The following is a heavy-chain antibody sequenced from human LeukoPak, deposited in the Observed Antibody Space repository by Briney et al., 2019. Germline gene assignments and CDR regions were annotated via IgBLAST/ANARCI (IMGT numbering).Heavy chain of an antibody. D-gene: IGHD2-2*01. CDR2: IYISGST. J-gene: IGHJ5*02. Sequence: PSETLSLTCTVSGGSISSGSYYWSWIRQPAGKGLEWIGRIYISGSTNYNPSLKSRVTISINTSKNQFSLKLSSVTAADTAVYYCARKYCSTNNCSPFDPLGQGTLVNGSS. CDR1: GGSISSGSYY. CDR3: ARKYCSTNNCSPFDP. V-gene: IGHV4-61*02.